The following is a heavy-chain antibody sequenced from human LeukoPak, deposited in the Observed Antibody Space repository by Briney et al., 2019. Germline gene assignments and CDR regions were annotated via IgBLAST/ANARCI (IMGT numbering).Heavy chain of an antibody. V-gene: IGHV3-30-3*01. CDR1: GFTFSSYA. J-gene: IGHJ2*01. CDR2: ISYDGSNK. CDR3: ARSVITMIVVPGAYWYFDL. Sequence: GGSLRLSCAASGFTFSSYAMHWVRQAPGKGLEWVAVISYDGSNKYYADSVKGRFTISRDNSKNTLYLQMNSLRAEDTAVYYCARSVITMIVVPGAYWYFDLWGRGTLVTVSS. D-gene: IGHD3-22*01.